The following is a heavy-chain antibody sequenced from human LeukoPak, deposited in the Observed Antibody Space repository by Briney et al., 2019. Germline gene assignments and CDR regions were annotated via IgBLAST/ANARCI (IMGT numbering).Heavy chain of an antibody. CDR3: ARADCTSTSCYNNFDY. J-gene: IGHJ4*02. V-gene: IGHV1-18*01. CDR2: ISGKNGNT. D-gene: IGHD2-2*02. CDR1: GYTFTTYG. Sequence: ASVKVSCKASGYTFTTYGISWVRQAPGQGLEWMGWISGKNGNTNYAQKLQSRATMTTDTSTSTAYMELRSLRSDDTAVYYCARADCTSTSCYNNFDYWGQGTLVTVSS.